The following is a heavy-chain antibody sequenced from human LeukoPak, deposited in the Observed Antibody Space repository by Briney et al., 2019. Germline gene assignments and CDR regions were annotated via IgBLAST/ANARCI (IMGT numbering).Heavy chain of an antibody. CDR3: ARGIQLWTPKNAFDI. Sequence: SETLSLTCTVSGYSISGGYYWGWIRQPPGKGLEWIGSIYHSGSTYYNPSLKSRVAISVDTSKNQFSLKLSSVTAADTAVYYCARGIQLWTPKNAFDIWGQGTMVTVSS. CDR1: GYSISGGYY. D-gene: IGHD5-18*01. V-gene: IGHV4-38-2*02. J-gene: IGHJ3*02. CDR2: IYHSGST.